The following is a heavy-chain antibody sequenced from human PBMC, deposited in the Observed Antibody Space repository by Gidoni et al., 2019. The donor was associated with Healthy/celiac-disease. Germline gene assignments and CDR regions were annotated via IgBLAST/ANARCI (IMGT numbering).Heavy chain of an antibody. CDR1: GFTFDGYA. D-gene: IGHD6-13*01. CDR2: ISWNSGSI. J-gene: IGHJ4*02. CDR3: AKSSGHSSSWSFDY. Sequence: EVQLVESGGGVVQPGRSLRLSCAVSGFTFDGYAMHWVRQAPGKGLEWVSGISWNSGSIVYADSVKGRFTISRDNAKNSLYLQMNSLRAEDTAFYYCAKSSGHSSSWSFDYWGQGTLVTVSS. V-gene: IGHV3-9*01.